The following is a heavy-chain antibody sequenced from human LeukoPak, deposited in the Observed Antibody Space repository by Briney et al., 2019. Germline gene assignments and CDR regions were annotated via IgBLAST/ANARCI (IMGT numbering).Heavy chain of an antibody. V-gene: IGHV3-23*01. CDR2: ISGGGGNT. J-gene: IGHJ4*02. CDR3: AKNMKIRGIMSIDY. Sequence: GGSLRLSCAASGFPLSSYSINWVRQAPGKGLEWVSTISGGGGNTDYADSVKGRFTISRDNSKNTVHLQMNSLRDEDTAIYYCAKNMKIRGIMSIDYWGQGTLVTVSS. D-gene: IGHD3-10*01. CDR1: GFPLSSYS.